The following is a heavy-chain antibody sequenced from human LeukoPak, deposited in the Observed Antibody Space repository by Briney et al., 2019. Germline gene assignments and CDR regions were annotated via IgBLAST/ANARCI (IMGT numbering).Heavy chain of an antibody. D-gene: IGHD6-13*01. CDR1: GFIFNSYA. CDR2: VSASGGST. Sequence: GGSLRLSCAVSGFIFNSYAMSWVRQAPGKGLEWVSSVSASGGSTYHADSVKGRFTISRDNSKNTLHLQMNGLRADDTALYYCAKGALAAAGSGFDYWGQGTLVTVSS. CDR3: AKGALAAAGSGFDY. V-gene: IGHV3-23*01. J-gene: IGHJ4*02.